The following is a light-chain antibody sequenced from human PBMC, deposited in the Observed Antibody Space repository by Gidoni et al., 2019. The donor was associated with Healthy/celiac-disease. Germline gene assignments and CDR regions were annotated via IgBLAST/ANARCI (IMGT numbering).Light chain of an antibody. CDR2: DVS. CDR1: SSDVGGYNY. J-gene: IGLJ2*01. Sequence: QSALTQPASVSGSPGQSITIACTGNSSDVGGYNYVSWYQQHPGKAPKLMIYDVSNRPSGVSNRFSGSKSGNTASRTISGLQAEDEADYYCSSYTSSSTLVFGGGTKLT. V-gene: IGLV2-14*01. CDR3: SSYTSSSTLV.